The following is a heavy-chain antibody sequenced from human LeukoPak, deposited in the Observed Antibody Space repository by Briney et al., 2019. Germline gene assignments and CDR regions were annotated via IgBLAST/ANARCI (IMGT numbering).Heavy chain of an antibody. V-gene: IGHV1-69*13. Sequence: ASVKVSCKASGGTFSSYAISWVRQAAGQGLEWMGGIIPIFGTANYAQKFQGRVTITADESTSTAYMELSSLRSEDTAVYYCARDQGYCSSTSCYALGAYFDYWGQGTLVTVSS. CDR3: ARDQGYCSSTSCYALGAYFDY. D-gene: IGHD2-2*01. J-gene: IGHJ4*02. CDR1: GGTFSSYA. CDR2: IIPIFGTA.